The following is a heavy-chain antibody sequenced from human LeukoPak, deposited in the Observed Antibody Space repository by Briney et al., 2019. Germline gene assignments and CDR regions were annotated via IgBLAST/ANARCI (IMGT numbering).Heavy chain of an antibody. CDR2: ISFNGNDK. J-gene: IGHJ4*02. CDR1: GFGLDSYN. D-gene: IGHD3-10*01. Sequence: GGSLRLSCAGSGFGLDSYNMYWIRQAPGKGLEWVTLISFNGNDKKYADSVKGRFTVSRDNSRNTVFLQMNSLRPEDTGLYYCARVYGSEIDYWGQGTQVIVSS. V-gene: IGHV3-30*04. CDR3: ARVYGSEIDY.